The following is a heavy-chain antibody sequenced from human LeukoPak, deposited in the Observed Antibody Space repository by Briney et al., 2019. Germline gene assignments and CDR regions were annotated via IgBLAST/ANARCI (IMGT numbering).Heavy chain of an antibody. CDR1: GYTFTSYD. CDR3: ARGYYYDSRDAFDI. D-gene: IGHD3-22*01. J-gene: IGHJ3*02. CDR2: MNPNSGNT. Sequence: ASVKVSCKASGYTFTSYDINWVRQATGQGLEWMRWMNPNSGNTGYAQKFQGRVTMTRNTSISTAYMELSSLRSEDTAVYYCARGYYYDSRDAFDIWGQGTMVTVSS. V-gene: IGHV1-8*01.